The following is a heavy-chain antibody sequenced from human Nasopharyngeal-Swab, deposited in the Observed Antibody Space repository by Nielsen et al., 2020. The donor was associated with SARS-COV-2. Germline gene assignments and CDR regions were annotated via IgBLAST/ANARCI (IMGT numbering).Heavy chain of an antibody. CDR1: GGSISSSSYY. Sequence: SETLSLTCTVSGGSISSSSYYWGWIRQPPGKGLEWIGSIYYSGSTYYNPSLKSRVTISVDTSKNQFSLKLSSVTAADTAVYYCAPEVVVPAAIPFFDDGNYFDYWGQGTPVTVSS. J-gene: IGHJ4*02. CDR2: IYYSGST. D-gene: IGHD2-2*01. V-gene: IGHV4-39*01. CDR3: APEVVVPAAIPFFDDGNYFDY.